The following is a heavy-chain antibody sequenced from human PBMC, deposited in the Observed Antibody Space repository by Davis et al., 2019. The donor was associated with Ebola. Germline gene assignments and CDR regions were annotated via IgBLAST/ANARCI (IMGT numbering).Heavy chain of an antibody. Sequence: ASVKVSCKASGYTFTSYGISWVRQAPGQGLEWMGWISAYNGNTNYAQKLQGRVTMTTDTSTSTAYMELRSLRSDDTAVYYCAREGGYCSGGSCYSSGWFDPWGQGNLVIVSS. CDR2: ISAYNGNT. J-gene: IGHJ5*02. CDR3: AREGGYCSGGSCYSSGWFDP. V-gene: IGHV1-18*01. CDR1: GYTFTSYG. D-gene: IGHD2-15*01.